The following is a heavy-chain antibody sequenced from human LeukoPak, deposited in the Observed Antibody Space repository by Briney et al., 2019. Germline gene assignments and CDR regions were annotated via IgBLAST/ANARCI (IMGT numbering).Heavy chain of an antibody. V-gene: IGHV3-33*01. CDR1: GFTFSSYG. Sequence: GGSLRPSCAASGFTFSSYGMHWVRQGPGKGLEWVAVIWYDGSNKYYADSVKGRFTISRDNSKNTLYLQMNSLRAEDTAVYYCARESYSGYDLPLGYWGQGALVTVSS. CDR3: ARESYSGYDLPLGY. J-gene: IGHJ4*02. CDR2: IWYDGSNK. D-gene: IGHD5-12*01.